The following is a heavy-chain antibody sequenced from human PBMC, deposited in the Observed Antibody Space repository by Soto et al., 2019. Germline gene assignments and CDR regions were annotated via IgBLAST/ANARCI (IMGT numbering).Heavy chain of an antibody. V-gene: IGHV4-34*01. J-gene: IGHJ4*02. Sequence: QVQLQQWGAGLLKPSETLSLTCAVYGGSFSGYYWSWIHQPPGKGLEWIGEINHSGSTNYNPSLKSRVTISVDTSKNLFSLKLSSVTAADTAVYYCARGSRGVTTDYWGQGTLVTVSS. CDR2: INHSGST. CDR3: ARGSRGVTTDY. CDR1: GGSFSGYY. D-gene: IGHD4-17*01.